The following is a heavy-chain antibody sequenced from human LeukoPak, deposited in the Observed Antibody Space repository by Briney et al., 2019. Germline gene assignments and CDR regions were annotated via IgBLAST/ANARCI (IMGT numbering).Heavy chain of an antibody. CDR3: ARIPVVVPAAMRGGYYYYYGMDV. V-gene: IGHV2-70*01. J-gene: IGHJ6*04. D-gene: IGHD2-2*01. CDR1: GFSLSTSGMC. Sequence: SGPALVKPTQTLTLTCTFSGFSLSTSGMCVSWIRQPPGKALEWLALIDWDDDKYYSTSLKTRLTISKDTSKNQVVLTMTNMDPVYTATYYCARIPVVVPAAMRGGYYYYYGMDVWGKGTTVTVSS. CDR2: IDWDDDK.